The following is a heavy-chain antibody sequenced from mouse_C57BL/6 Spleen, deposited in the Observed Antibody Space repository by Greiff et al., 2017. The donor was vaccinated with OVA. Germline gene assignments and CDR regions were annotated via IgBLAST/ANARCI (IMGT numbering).Heavy chain of an antibody. CDR3: ARRGLLRSSWFAY. D-gene: IGHD1-1*01. V-gene: IGHV1-18*01. CDR2: INPNNGGT. J-gene: IGHJ3*01. Sequence: DVQLQESGPELVKPGASVKIPCKASGYTFTDYNMDWVKQSHGKSLEWIGDINPNNGGTIYKQKFKGKATLSVDKSSITAYMELRSLRSEDTAVYYCARRGLLRSSWFAYWGQGTLVTVSA. CDR1: GYTFTDYN.